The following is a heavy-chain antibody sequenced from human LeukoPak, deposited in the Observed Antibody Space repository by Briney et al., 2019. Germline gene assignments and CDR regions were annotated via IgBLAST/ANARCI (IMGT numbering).Heavy chain of an antibody. Sequence: PGGSLRLSCAASGFTFSSYAMSWVRQAPGKGLEWVSAISGSGGSTYYADSVKGRFTISRDNSKNTLYLQMNSLRAEDTAVYHCAKDPNYYDTNWFDPWGQGTLVTVSS. CDR3: AKDPNYYDTNWFDP. CDR1: GFTFSSYA. V-gene: IGHV3-23*01. J-gene: IGHJ5*02. CDR2: ISGSGGST. D-gene: IGHD3-22*01.